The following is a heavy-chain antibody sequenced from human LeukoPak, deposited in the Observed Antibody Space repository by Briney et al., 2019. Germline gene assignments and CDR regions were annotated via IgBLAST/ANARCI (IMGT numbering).Heavy chain of an antibody. Sequence: PSETLSLTCTVSGYSISSGYYWGWIRQPPGKGLEWIGSIYHSGSTYYNPSLKSRVTISVDTSKNQFSLKLSSVTAADTAVYYCARGALISSSWPYWYFDLWGRGTLVTVSS. CDR1: GYSISSGYY. CDR3: ARGALISSSWPYWYFDL. J-gene: IGHJ2*01. V-gene: IGHV4-38-2*02. D-gene: IGHD6-13*01. CDR2: IYHSGST.